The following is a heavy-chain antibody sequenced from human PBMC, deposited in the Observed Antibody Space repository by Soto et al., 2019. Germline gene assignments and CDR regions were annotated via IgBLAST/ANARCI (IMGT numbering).Heavy chain of an antibody. D-gene: IGHD1-26*01. CDR3: ARGLISGSHYSGGWYYFDS. V-gene: IGHV4-34*01. Sequence: SETLSLTCDVYGGSFSDYIWTWIRQTPGNGLQWIGQINHSGSANYNPSLKSRVTISVHTSSSPFSLELSSVTAADTAVYYCARGLISGSHYSGGWYYFDSWGQGTQVTVSS. CDR2: INHSGSA. CDR1: GGSFSDYI. J-gene: IGHJ4*02.